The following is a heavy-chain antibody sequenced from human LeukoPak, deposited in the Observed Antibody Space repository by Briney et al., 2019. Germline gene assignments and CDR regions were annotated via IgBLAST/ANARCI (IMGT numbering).Heavy chain of an antibody. CDR1: GFTFSSYT. CDR3: AKGEWELLGVYYYGMDV. Sequence: PGGSLRLSCVASGFTFSSYTMNWVRQAPGKGLEWVSGISGSGGSTYYADSVKGRFTISRDNSKNTLYLQMNSLRAEDTAVYYCAKGEWELLGVYYYGMDVWGQGTTVTVSS. D-gene: IGHD1-26*01. J-gene: IGHJ6*02. CDR2: ISGSGGST. V-gene: IGHV3-23*01.